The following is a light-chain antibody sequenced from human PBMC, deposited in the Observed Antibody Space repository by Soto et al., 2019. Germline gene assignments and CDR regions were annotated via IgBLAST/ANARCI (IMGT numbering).Light chain of an antibody. CDR3: QQRSNWPPFT. J-gene: IGKJ5*01. CDR1: QSVSSY. CDR2: EAS. V-gene: IGKV3-11*01. Sequence: IVLTQSPATLSLSPRERATLSCRASQSVSSYLAWYQQKPCQAPRLLIYEASNRATGIPARFSGSGSGTDFTLTISSLEPEDFTVYYCQQRSNWPPFTFGQGTRLEIK.